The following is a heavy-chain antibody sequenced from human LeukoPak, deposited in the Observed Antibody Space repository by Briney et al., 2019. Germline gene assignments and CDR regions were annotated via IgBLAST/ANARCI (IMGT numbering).Heavy chain of an antibody. CDR2: IIPIFGTA. V-gene: IGHV1-69*05. CDR3: ARDSTGGYHFDY. CDR1: GGTFSSYA. D-gene: IGHD3-22*01. Sequence: SSVKVSCKASGGTFSSYAISWVRQAPGQGLEWMGGIIPIFGTANYAQQFQGRVTITTDESTSTAYMELSSLRSEDTAVYYCARDSTGGYHFDYWGQGTLVTVSS. J-gene: IGHJ4*02.